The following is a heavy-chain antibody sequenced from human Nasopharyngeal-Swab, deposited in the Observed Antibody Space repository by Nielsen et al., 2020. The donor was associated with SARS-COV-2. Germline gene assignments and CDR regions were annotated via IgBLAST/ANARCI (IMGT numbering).Heavy chain of an antibody. Sequence: GGPLRLSCAASEFTMSRNGMHWVRQAPGKGLEWVAYISSSSSTSYNADSVKGRFTISRDNPKNSLYLQMNSLRDEDTALYYCARDVAIVGATLENWGQGTLVTVSS. D-gene: IGHD1-26*01. CDR3: ARDVAIVGATLEN. CDR2: ISSSSSTS. V-gene: IGHV3-48*02. J-gene: IGHJ4*01. CDR1: EFTMSRNG.